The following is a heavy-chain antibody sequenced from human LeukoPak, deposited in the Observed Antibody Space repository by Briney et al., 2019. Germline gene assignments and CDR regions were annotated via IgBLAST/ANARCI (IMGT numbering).Heavy chain of an antibody. V-gene: IGHV4-28*05. CDR1: GHSFSSSNW. CDR2: IYYSGSI. CDR3: ARASYSDLYFDY. Sequence: PSETLSLTCAVSGHSFSSSNWWGWIRPPPGKGLEWIGYIYYSGSIYYNPSLKSRVTMSVDTSKNQFSLKLSSVTAVDTAVYYCARASYSDLYFDYWGQGTLVTVSS. D-gene: IGHD1-26*01. J-gene: IGHJ4*02.